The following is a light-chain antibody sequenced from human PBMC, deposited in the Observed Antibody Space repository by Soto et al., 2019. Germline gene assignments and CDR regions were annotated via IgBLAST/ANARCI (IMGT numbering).Light chain of an antibody. CDR3: CSYTRSNSLVL. CDR1: SSDVGGSDY. Sequence: QSVLTQPASVSGSPGQSITISCIGTSSDVGGSDYVSWYQQHPDKAPKLVIYDVSNRPSGVSDRFSGSKSGNTASLTISGLQAEDEADYYCCSYTRSNSLVLFGGGTKLTVL. V-gene: IGLV2-14*01. J-gene: IGLJ2*01. CDR2: DVS.